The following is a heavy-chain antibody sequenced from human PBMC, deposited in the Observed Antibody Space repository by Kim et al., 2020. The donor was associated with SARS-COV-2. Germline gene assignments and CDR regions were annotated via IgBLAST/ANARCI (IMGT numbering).Heavy chain of an antibody. D-gene: IGHD5-18*01. Sequence: GGSLRLSCAASGFTFSSYYMSWVRQAPGKGLEWVSAIYSGGSTKYSEASEGGLITTTDNNSNTMLFLINNSRAEDTTAVFCCRVRWGCGYYWCEG. V-gene: IGHV3-23*03. CDR3: CRVRWGCGYY. J-gene: IGHJ4*02. CDR1: GFTFSSYY. CDR2: IYSGGST.